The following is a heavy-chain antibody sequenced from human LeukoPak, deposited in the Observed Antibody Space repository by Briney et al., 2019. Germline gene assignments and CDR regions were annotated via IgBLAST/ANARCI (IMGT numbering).Heavy chain of an antibody. J-gene: IGHJ4*02. V-gene: IGHV4-39*07. Sequence: SETLSLTCTVSGGSISNSNNYWGWIRQPPGKGLEWIGSIYYGGSTNYNPSLKSRVTISVDKSKNQFSLKLSSVTAADTAVYYCARVSSAATNYYFDYWGQGTLVTVSS. CDR2: IYYGGST. CDR1: GGSISNSNNY. CDR3: ARVSSAATNYYFDY. D-gene: IGHD2-15*01.